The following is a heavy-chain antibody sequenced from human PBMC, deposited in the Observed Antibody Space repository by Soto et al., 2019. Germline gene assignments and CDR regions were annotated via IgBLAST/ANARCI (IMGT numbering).Heavy chain of an antibody. Sequence: ESGGGLVQPGKSLRISCAAPGFTFGTYAMSWVRQVPGKGLEWVSSISGGGGSSTDYADSVKGRFTISRDDAKNTLFLQMNSLRVEDTAVYYCAKLAHHWNDEYLDYWGQGTLVTVSS. J-gene: IGHJ4*02. CDR3: AKLAHHWNDEYLDY. D-gene: IGHD1-1*01. V-gene: IGHV3-23*01. CDR1: GFTFGTYA. CDR2: ISGGGGSST.